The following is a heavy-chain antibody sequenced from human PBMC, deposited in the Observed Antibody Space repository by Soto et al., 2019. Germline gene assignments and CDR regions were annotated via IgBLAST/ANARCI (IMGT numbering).Heavy chain of an antibody. V-gene: IGHV4-61*01. CDR1: GGSVSSGSYY. CDR3: ARQLSGGHLWTGDAPYSFDS. Sequence: SETLSLTCTVSGGSVSSGSYYWSWIRQPPGKGLEWIGDIYYSGSTNYNPSLKSRVTISVGTSKNQFSLKLSSVTAAGTAVYNCARQLSGGHLWTGDAPYSFDSWGQGTLVTVSS. D-gene: IGHD1-1*01. J-gene: IGHJ4*02. CDR2: IYYSGST.